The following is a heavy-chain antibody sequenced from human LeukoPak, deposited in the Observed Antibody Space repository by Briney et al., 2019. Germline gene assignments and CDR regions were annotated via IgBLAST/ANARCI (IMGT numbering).Heavy chain of an antibody. J-gene: IGHJ3*02. CDR3: ARWEVRLNAFEM. CDR2: ISYDGSNK. V-gene: IGHV3-30-3*01. CDR1: GFTFSSYA. Sequence: PGGSLRLSCAASGFTFSSYAMHWVRQAPGKGLEWVAVISYDGSNKYYADSVKGRFTISRDNSKNTLYLQMNSLRAEDTAVYYCARWEVRLNAFEMWGQGTMVTVSS. D-gene: IGHD3-10*01.